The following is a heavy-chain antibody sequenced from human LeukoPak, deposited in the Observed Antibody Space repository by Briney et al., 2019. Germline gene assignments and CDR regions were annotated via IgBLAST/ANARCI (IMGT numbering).Heavy chain of an antibody. CDR1: GGSISSYY. D-gene: IGHD2-15*01. CDR2: IYTSGST. Sequence: SETLSLTCTVSGGSISSYYWSWIRQPAGKGLEWIGRIYTSGSTNHNPSLKSRVTMSVDTSKNQFSLKLSSVTAADTAVYYCARVWRYCSGGSCYSHDYWGQGTLVTVSS. J-gene: IGHJ4*02. CDR3: ARVWRYCSGGSCYSHDY. V-gene: IGHV4-4*07.